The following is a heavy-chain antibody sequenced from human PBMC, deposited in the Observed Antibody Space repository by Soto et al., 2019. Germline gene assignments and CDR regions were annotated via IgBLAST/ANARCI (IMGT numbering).Heavy chain of an antibody. D-gene: IGHD3-9*01. J-gene: IGHJ6*02. CDR1: GYTFTGYY. V-gene: IGHV1-2*04. CDR3: ARDPVLRFFYWSSARRTDYYYYYGMDV. Sequence: ASVKVSCKASGYTFTGYYMHWVRQAPGQGLEWMGWINPNSGGTNYAQKLQGWVTMTRDTSIGTAYMELSRLRSDDTAVNYYARDPVLRFFYWSSARRTDYYYYYGMDVLGQGNTVTVSS. CDR2: INPNSGGT.